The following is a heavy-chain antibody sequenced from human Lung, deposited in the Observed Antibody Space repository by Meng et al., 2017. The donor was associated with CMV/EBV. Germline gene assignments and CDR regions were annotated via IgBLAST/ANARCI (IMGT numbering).Heavy chain of an antibody. CDR2: IYHSGST. Sequence: SGPELSKPSGTRSLTCSSSGCSIRCSTWWSWVPQPPGKGLEWIGDIYHSGSTNYNPSLKSRVTISVDKSKNQFSLKLSSVTAADTAVYYCASFPPPGKQWLVTDYWGQGTLVTVSS. CDR3: ASFPPPGKQWLVTDY. V-gene: IGHV4-4*02. CDR1: GCSIRCSTW. D-gene: IGHD6-19*01. J-gene: IGHJ4*02.